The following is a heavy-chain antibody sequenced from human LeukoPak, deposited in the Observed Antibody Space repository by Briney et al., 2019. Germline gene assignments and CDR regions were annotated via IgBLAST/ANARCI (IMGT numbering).Heavy chain of an antibody. J-gene: IGHJ4*02. CDR1: GFTFSSYA. V-gene: IGHV3-23*01. D-gene: IGHD4-11*01. CDR3: AKDPAFDYSNYYFDY. Sequence: GGSLRLSCAPSGFTFSSYAMSWVRQAPGKGLEWVSAISGSGGSTYYADSVKGRFTISRDNSKNTLYLQMNSLRAEDTAVYYCAKDPAFDYSNYYFDYWGQGTLVTVSS. CDR2: ISGSGGST.